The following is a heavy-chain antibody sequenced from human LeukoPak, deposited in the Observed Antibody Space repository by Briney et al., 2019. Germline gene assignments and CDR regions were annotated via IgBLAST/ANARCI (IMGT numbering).Heavy chain of an antibody. V-gene: IGHV3-21*01. D-gene: IGHD5-24*01. CDR2: ISSSSSYI. CDR3: ARDRVEMATITGGFDY. J-gene: IGHJ4*02. CDR1: GFTFSSYS. Sequence: GGSLRLSCAASGFTFSSYSMNWVRQAPGKGLEWVSSISSSSSYIYYADSVKGRFTIPRDNAKNSLYLQMNSLRAEDTAVYYCARDRVEMATITGGFDYWGQGTLVTVSS.